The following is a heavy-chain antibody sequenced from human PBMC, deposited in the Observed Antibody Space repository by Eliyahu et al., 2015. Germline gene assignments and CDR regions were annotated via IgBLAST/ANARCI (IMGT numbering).Heavy chain of an antibody. CDR1: GGTFSRND. CDR3: ARGGEEHQLQSRPFDY. Sequence: QVQLVQSGAEAKKPGSSVKVSCKASGGTFSRNDIXWVXQAPGQGLGWMGGIIPLFGTPNYAQKFQGRVTITADEYTSTVYMELSSLRYEDTAVYYCARGGEEHQLQSRPFDYWGQGTLVTVSS. D-gene: IGHD3-16*01. J-gene: IGHJ4*02. CDR2: IIPLFGTP. V-gene: IGHV1-69*01.